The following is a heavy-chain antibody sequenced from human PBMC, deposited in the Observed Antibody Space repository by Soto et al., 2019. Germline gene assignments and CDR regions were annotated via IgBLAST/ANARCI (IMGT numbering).Heavy chain of an antibody. D-gene: IGHD2-2*01. Sequence: QVQLVESGGGVVQPGRSLRLSCAASGFTFSSYGMHWVRQAPGKGLEWVAVISYDGSNKYYADSVKGRFTTSRDNSKNTLYLQMNSLRAEDTAVYYCAKEEVVVVPAAMFRYFDLWGRGTLVTVSS. V-gene: IGHV3-30*18. CDR3: AKEEVVVVPAAMFRYFDL. CDR2: ISYDGSNK. J-gene: IGHJ2*01. CDR1: GFTFSSYG.